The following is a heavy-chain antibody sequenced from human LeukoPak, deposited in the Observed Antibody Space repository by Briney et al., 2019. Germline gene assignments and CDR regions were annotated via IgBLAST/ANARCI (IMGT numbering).Heavy chain of an antibody. J-gene: IGHJ6*03. CDR2: ISVYNGNT. CDR1: GYTFTSYG. V-gene: IGHV1-18*01. D-gene: IGHD5-12*01. Sequence: ASVKVSCTASGYTFTSYGISWVRQAPGQGLEWMGWISVYNGNTNYAQKLQGRVTMTTDTSTSTAYMELRSLRSDDTAVYYCARDGFPVDIVATIWGDYYYYYYMDVWGKGTTVTVSS. CDR3: ARDGFPVDIVATIWGDYYYYYYMDV.